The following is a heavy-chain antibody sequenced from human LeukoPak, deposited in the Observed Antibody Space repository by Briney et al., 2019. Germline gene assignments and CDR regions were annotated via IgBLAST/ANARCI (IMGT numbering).Heavy chain of an antibody. CDR2: IWYGGSNK. D-gene: IGHD6-13*01. CDR3: AKDELGQQLEYYYYGMDV. J-gene: IGHJ6*02. Sequence: GGSLRLSCATSGFSFSSYAMSWVRQAPGKGLEWVAVIWYGGSNKYYADSVKGRFTISRDNSKNTLYLQMNSLRAEDTAVYYCAKDELGQQLEYYYYGMDVWGQGTTVTVSS. V-gene: IGHV3-30*02. CDR1: GFSFSSYA.